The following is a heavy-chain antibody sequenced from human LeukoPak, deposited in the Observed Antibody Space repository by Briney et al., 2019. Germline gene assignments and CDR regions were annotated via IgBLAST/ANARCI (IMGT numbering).Heavy chain of an antibody. Sequence: PGGSLRLSCAASGFTFDDYTMHWVRQAPGKGLEGVSLISWDGGSTYYADSVKGRFTISRDNSKNSLYLQMNSLRTEDTALYYCAKGGVQKIAAAGDLNYYYYMDVWGKGTTVTISS. J-gene: IGHJ6*03. D-gene: IGHD6-13*01. CDR2: ISWDGGST. V-gene: IGHV3-43*01. CDR3: AKGGVQKIAAAGDLNYYYYMDV. CDR1: GFTFDDYT.